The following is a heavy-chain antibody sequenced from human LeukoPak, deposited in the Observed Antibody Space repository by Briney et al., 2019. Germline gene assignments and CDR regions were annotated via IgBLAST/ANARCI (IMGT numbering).Heavy chain of an antibody. CDR2: HSHSGSA. CDR1: GASINSDTYY. J-gene: IGHJ4*02. CDR3: ARYQTGTMFAV. Sequence: SETLSLTCTVSGASINSDTYYWGWIRQPPGRGLEWIGTHSHSGSAYYNPSLRSRITMSLDTSENQLSLKLYSVTAADTAIYYCARYQTGTMFAVWGQGTLVTISS. V-gene: IGHV4-39*07. D-gene: IGHD1/OR15-1a*01.